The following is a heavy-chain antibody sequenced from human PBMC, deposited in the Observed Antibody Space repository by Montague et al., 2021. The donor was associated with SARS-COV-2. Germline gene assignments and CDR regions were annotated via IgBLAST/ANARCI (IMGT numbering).Heavy chain of an antibody. D-gene: IGHD1-26*01. V-gene: IGHV4-39*07. CDR2: INHSGST. J-gene: IGHJ3*02. CDR3: AREGVGATTNDAFDI. CDR1: GGSISSSSYY. Sequence: SETLSLTCTVSGGSISSSSYYWGWIRQPPGKGLEWIGEINHSGSTNYNPSLKSRVTISVDTSKNQFSLKLSSVTAADTAVYYCAREGVGATTNDAFDIWGQGTMVTVSS.